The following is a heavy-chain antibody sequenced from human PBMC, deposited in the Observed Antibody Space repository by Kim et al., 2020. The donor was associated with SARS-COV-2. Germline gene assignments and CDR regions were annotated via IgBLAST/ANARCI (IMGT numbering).Heavy chain of an antibody. J-gene: IGHJ5*02. CDR2: IVVGNGNT. D-gene: IGHD1-26*01. CDR3: VAGGTGGSDNWFDP. CDR1: DFTFTRSA. V-gene: IGHV1-58*02. Sequence: SVKVSCKASDFTFTRSAMQWVRQARGQRLESIGWIVVGNGNTVYAQKFRGRVTLTRDMSTSTAYTELRSLVFEDTAVYYCVAGGTGGSDNWFDPWGQGTLVTVSS.